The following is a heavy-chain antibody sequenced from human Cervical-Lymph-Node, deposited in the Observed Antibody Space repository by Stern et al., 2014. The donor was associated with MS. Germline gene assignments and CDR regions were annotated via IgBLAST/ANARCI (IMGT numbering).Heavy chain of an antibody. J-gene: IGHJ4*02. CDR1: GFSFSSYG. V-gene: IGHV3-30*03. CDR3: ARDYEDTSMLFDH. CDR2: ISYDGNHK. Sequence: VQLVESGGAVVQPWRSLRLSFAASGFSFSSYGMHLVRQGPGKGLELVTVISYDGNHKYYAASVKGRFTISRDNSKNTLHLQLNSVTPDDTAIYYCARDYEDTSMLFDHWGQGTLVTVSS. D-gene: IGHD2-8*01.